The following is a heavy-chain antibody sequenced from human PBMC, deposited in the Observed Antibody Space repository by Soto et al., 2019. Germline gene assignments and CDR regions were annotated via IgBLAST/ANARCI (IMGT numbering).Heavy chain of an antibody. J-gene: IGHJ6*03. CDR2: ISAYNGNT. Sequence: QVQLVQSGAEVKKPGASVKVSCKASGYTFTSYGISWVRQAPGQGLEWMGWISAYNGNTNYAQKLQGRVTMTTDTSPSTAYMELRSLRSDDTAVYYFARVGDSSSWYAYYYYYMDVWGKGTTVTVSS. CDR1: GYTFTSYG. D-gene: IGHD6-13*01. V-gene: IGHV1-18*01. CDR3: ARVGDSSSWYAYYYYYMDV.